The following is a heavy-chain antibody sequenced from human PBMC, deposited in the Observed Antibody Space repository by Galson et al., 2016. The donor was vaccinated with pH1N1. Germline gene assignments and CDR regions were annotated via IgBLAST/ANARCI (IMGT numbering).Heavy chain of an antibody. CDR3: ATDYYFDRNPIFDP. CDR1: GYTLTKVS. CDR2: FDPEDGET. Sequence: SVKVSCKVTGYTLTKVSMHWVRQAPGKGLEWMGSFDPEDGETLYAQRFQGRLTMTEDSSTDTAYMELNTLRSEDTAVYYSATDYYFDRNPIFDPGGQGTLVSVSS. J-gene: IGHJ5*02. V-gene: IGHV1-24*01. D-gene: IGHD3-22*01.